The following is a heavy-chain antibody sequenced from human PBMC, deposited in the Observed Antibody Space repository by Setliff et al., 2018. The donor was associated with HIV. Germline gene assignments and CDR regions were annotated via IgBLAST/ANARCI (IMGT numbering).Heavy chain of an antibody. CDR2: INPTAGST. V-gene: IGHV1-46*02. Sequence: ASVKVSCKSSGYDFDFYYVHWVRQAPGQGFEWMGVINPTAGSTTYAQRFGGRVTMTRDASTRTVDMELSSLRSEDTAVYYCASHAKTVDNGLLDHWGQGTLVTVSS. J-gene: IGHJ5*02. CDR3: ASHAKTVDNGLLDH. D-gene: IGHD6-19*01. CDR1: GYDFDFYY.